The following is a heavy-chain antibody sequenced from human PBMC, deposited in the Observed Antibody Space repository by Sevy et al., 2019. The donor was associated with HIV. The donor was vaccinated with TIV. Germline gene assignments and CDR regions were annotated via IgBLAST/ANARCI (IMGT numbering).Heavy chain of an antibody. D-gene: IGHD7-27*01. CDR2: VSSDGSEI. CDR1: GFTFSTYA. V-gene: IGHV3-30-3*01. Sequence: GGSLRLSCAVSGFTFSTYAMHWVRQAPCKGLECVAIVSSDGSEINYADSVKGRFTISRDNSRNTQYLKMNRLRTEDTALYYCARDQMGIIDYRGQGTLVTVSS. J-gene: IGHJ4*02. CDR3: ARDQMGIIDY.